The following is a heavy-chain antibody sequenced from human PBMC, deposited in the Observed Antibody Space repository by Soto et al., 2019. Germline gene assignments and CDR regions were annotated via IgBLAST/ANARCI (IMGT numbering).Heavy chain of an antibody. J-gene: IGHJ5*02. Sequence: QVQLQESGPGLVKASQTLSLTCTVSGGSIRNGNYYWSWIRQLPGKGLEWIGNIYYIGTTSYNPSLKSRVIISIDTATNQFSLELTSVLAADTAVYYCAKNETTRPGFDPWGQGTLVTVSS. CDR1: GGSIRNGNYY. V-gene: IGHV4-31*03. CDR3: AKNETTRPGFDP. CDR2: IYYIGTT. D-gene: IGHD1-1*01.